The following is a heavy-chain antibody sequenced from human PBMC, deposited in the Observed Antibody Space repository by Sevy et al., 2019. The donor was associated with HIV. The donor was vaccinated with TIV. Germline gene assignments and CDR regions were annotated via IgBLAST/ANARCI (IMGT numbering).Heavy chain of an antibody. Sequence: SETLSLTCIVSGGSVTTTGYYWGWVRQPPGKGLEWIGNIYYGGNTFYKPSLKSRVSISVDTSNNLFSLKLNSVTAADTAVYYCATGRRSGSPFDSWGQGTLVTVSS. CDR1: GGSVTTTGYY. V-gene: IGHV4-39*02. D-gene: IGHD6-19*01. J-gene: IGHJ4*02. CDR3: ATGRRSGSPFDS. CDR2: IYYGGNT.